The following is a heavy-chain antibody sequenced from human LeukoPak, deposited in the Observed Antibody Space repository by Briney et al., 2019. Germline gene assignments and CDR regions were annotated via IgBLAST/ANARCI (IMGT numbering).Heavy chain of an antibody. CDR2: INHSGST. J-gene: IGHJ4*02. Sequence: PSETLSLTCAVYGGSFSGYYWSWIRQPPGKGLEWIGEINHSGSTNYNPSLKSRVTISVDTSKNQFSLKLSSVTAADTAVCYCARANGSGSYYYGTLDYWGQGTLVTVSS. V-gene: IGHV4-34*09. CDR1: GGSFSGYY. D-gene: IGHD3-10*01. CDR3: ARANGSGSYYYGTLDY.